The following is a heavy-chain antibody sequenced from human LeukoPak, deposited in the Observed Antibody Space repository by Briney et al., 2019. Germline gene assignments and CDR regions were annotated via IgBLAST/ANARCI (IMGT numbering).Heavy chain of an antibody. CDR3: AREGYCSSTSCYDETGNWFDP. CDR1: GYTFTGYY. Sequence: ASVKVSCKAFGYTFTGYYMHWVRQAPGQGLEWMGWINPNSGGTNYAQKFQGRVTMTRDTSISTAYMELSRLRSDDTAVYYCAREGYCSSTSCYDETGNWFDPWGQGTLVTVSS. D-gene: IGHD2-2*01. V-gene: IGHV1-2*02. CDR2: INPNSGGT. J-gene: IGHJ5*02.